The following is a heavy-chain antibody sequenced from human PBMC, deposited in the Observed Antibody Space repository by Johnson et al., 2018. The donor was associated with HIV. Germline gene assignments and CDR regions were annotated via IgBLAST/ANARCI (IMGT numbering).Heavy chain of an antibody. Sequence: QVQLVESGGGVVQPGRSLRLSCAASGFTFSSYGMHWVRQAPGKGLEWVSAISGSGGSTYYADSVKGRFTISRDNSKNTLYLQMNSLRAEDTAMYFCVRRFYDSSAFDVWGQGTLVTVSS. J-gene: IGHJ3*01. CDR2: ISGSGGST. V-gene: IGHV3-NL1*01. D-gene: IGHD3-22*01. CDR3: VRRFYDSSAFDV. CDR1: GFTFSSYG.